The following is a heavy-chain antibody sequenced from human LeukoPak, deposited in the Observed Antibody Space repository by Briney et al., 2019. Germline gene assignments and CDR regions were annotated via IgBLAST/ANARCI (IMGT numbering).Heavy chain of an antibody. CDR2: MNPNSGNT. Sequence: GASVKVSCKASGYTFTSYDINWVRQATGQGLEWMGWMNPNSGNTGYAQKFQGRVTMTRNTSISTAYMELSSLRSEDTAVYYCARGRRKLLFNRNYYFDYWGQGTLVTVSS. CDR1: GYTFTSYD. V-gene: IGHV1-8*01. CDR3: ARGRRKLLFNRNYYFDY. D-gene: IGHD3-10*01. J-gene: IGHJ4*02.